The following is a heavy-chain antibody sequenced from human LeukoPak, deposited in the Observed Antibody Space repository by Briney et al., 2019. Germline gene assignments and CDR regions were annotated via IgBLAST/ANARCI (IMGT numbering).Heavy chain of an antibody. D-gene: IGHD6-19*01. Sequence: GGSLRLSCAASGLTFSKSWMNWVRQAPGKGLEWIAIIKSDGSETIYVDSVKGRFTISRDNAKNSLHLQMSSLKVEDTAVYYCASGTGWLSELWGRGTEVSVSS. CDR1: GLTFSKSW. CDR3: ASGTGWLSEL. CDR2: IKSDGSET. V-gene: IGHV3-7*01. J-gene: IGHJ4*02.